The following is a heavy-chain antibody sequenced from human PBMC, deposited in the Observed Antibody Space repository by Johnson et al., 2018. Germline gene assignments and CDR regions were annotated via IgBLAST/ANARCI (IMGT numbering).Heavy chain of an antibody. J-gene: IGHJ3*02. CDR3: ARDTGRGAFDI. V-gene: IGHV3-21*01. CDR2: LSGSGGST. D-gene: IGHD4-11*01. CDR1: GFTFSSYS. Sequence: VQLVESGGGLVKPGGSLRLSCAASGFTFSSYSMNWVRQAPGKGLEWVSALSGSGGSTYYADSVKGRFTISRDNSKNSLYLQMNSLGAGDTAVYYWARDTGRGAFDIWGQGTMVTVSS.